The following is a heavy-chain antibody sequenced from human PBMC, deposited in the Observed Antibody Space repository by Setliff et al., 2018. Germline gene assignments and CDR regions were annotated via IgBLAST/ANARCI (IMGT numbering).Heavy chain of an antibody. CDR2: IHFRGTT. Sequence: PSETLSLTCIVSGGYIGGTSYYWGWIRQPPGKGLEWIGSIHFRGTTYYNPSLNSQVTISVDTSKNQFSLNLNSATAADTAVYYCARVGVTSGWAYWGLGTLVTVSS. CDR1: GGYIGGTSYY. J-gene: IGHJ4*02. CDR3: ARVGVTSGWAY. V-gene: IGHV4-39*01. D-gene: IGHD6-19*01.